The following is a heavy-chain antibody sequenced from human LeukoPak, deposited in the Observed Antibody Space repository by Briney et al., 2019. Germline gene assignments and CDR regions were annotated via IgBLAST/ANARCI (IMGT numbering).Heavy chain of an antibody. J-gene: IGHJ3*02. Sequence: SETLSLTCTVSGGSISSYYWSWIRQPPGKGLEWIGYIYYNGSTNYNPSLKSRVTISVDTSKNQFSLKLSSVTAADTAVYYCARGRDSSSWNDAFDIWGQGTMVTVSS. CDR1: GGSISSYY. CDR2: IYYNGST. V-gene: IGHV4-59*01. D-gene: IGHD6-13*01. CDR3: ARGRDSSSWNDAFDI.